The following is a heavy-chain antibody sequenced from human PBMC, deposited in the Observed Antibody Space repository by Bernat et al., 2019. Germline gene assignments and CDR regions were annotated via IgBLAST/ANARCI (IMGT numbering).Heavy chain of an antibody. CDR2: ISASGGDS. V-gene: IGHV3-23*01. J-gene: IGHJ4*02. Sequence: EVQLLESGGGLIQPVGSLRLSCTASGFTFSSHAMSWVRQAPGKGLHWVSAISASGGDSYYADTVKGRFTSSRDNSKNTLYLQMSSLRAEDTAIYYCTLFNYWGQGTLVTVSS. CDR1: GFTFSSHA. CDR3: TLFNY.